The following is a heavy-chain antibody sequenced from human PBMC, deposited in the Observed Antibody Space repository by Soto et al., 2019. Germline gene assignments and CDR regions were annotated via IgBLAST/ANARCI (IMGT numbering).Heavy chain of an antibody. CDR1: GYTFTNYH. J-gene: IGHJ4*02. CDR2: MNPNSGDT. V-gene: IGHV1-8*01. D-gene: IGHD6-13*01. Sequence: QVQLVQSGAEVKKPGASVKVSCKASGYTFTNYHIHWVRQATGQGLEWMGWMNPNSGDTGYAQEFQGRVILTRDTPNTASLQEMSRLTSEATAYYCRSGRGGGRWYSGDYWGQGTLVTVSS. CDR3: SGRGGGRWYSGDY.